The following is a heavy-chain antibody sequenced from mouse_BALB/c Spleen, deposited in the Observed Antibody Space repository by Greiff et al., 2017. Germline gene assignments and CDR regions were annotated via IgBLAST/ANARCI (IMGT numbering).Heavy chain of an antibody. CDR2: MLPGSGST. J-gene: IGHJ1*01. CDR3: ARRALRPWYFDV. Sequence: QVQLQQSGAELMKPGASVKISCKATGYTFSSYWIEWVKQRPGHGLEWIGEMLPGSGSTNYNEKFKGKATFTADTSSNTAYMQLSSLTSEDSAVYYCARRALRPWYFDVWGAGTTVTVSS. D-gene: IGHD1-2*01. CDR1: GYTFSSYW. V-gene: IGHV1-9*01.